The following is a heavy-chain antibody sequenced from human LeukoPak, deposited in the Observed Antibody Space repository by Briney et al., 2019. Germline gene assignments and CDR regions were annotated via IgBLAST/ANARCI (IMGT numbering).Heavy chain of an antibody. CDR3: GRMAGRYRRNYFAY. V-gene: IGHV1-18*01. Sequence: ASVKVSCKASGYTFTSYGISWLRQAPGQGLEWMGWISAYNGNTNYAQKLQGRVTMTTDTSTSTAYMELRSVRSDDTGGYYCGRMAGRYRRNYFAYWGGGSLVSVSS. CDR2: ISAYNGNT. J-gene: IGHJ4*02. CDR1: GYTFTSYG. D-gene: IGHD1-26*01.